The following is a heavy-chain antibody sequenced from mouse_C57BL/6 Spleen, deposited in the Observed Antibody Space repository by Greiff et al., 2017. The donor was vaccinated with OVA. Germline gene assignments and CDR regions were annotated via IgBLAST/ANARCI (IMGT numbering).Heavy chain of an antibody. V-gene: IGHV1-18*01. CDR2: INPNNGGT. Sequence: EVQLQESGPELVKPGASVKIPCKASGYTFTDYNMDWVKQSHGKSLEWIGDINPNNGGTIYNQKFKGKATLTVDKSSSTAYMELRSLTSEDTAVYYCARRGVYYYGSSYPYAMDYWGQGTSVTVSS. CDR1: GYTFTDYN. CDR3: ARRGVYYYGSSYPYAMDY. D-gene: IGHD1-1*01. J-gene: IGHJ4*01.